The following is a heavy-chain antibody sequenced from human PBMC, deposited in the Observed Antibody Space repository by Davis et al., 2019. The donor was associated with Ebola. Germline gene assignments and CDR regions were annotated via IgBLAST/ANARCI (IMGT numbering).Heavy chain of an antibody. J-gene: IGHJ6*02. CDR3: ARSYGSGSYYRYRDYYYYGMDV. D-gene: IGHD3-10*01. CDR2: IDWDDDK. CDR1: GFSLSTSGMC. V-gene: IGHV2-70*01. Sequence: SGPTLVKPTQTLTLTCTFSGFSLSTSGMCVSWIRQPPGKALEWLALIDWDDDKYYSTSLKTRLTISKDTSKNQVVLTMTNMDPVDTATYYCARSYGSGSYYRYRDYYYYGMDVWGQGTTVTVSS.